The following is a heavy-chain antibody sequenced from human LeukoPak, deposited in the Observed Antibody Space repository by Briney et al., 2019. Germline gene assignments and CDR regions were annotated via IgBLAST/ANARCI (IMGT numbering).Heavy chain of an antibody. Sequence: SVKVSCKASGGTLSSYAISWVRQAPGQGLEWMGGIIPIFGTANYAQKFQGRVTITADESTSTAYMELSSLRSEDTAVYYCAPGVTLSYYFDYWGQGTLVTVSS. D-gene: IGHD2-21*02. CDR2: IIPIFGTA. J-gene: IGHJ4*02. V-gene: IGHV1-69*13. CDR1: GGTLSSYA. CDR3: APGVTLSYYFDY.